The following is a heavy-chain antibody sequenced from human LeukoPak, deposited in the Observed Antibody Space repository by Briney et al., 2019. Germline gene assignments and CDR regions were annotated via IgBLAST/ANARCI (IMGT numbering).Heavy chain of an antibody. D-gene: IGHD2-2*01. CDR1: GGSFSGYY. J-gene: IGHJ4*02. Sequence: PSEPLSLTCAVSGGSFSGYYWSWIRQPPGKGLEWIGEINHSGSTNYNPSLKSRVTISVDTSKNQFSLKLSSVTAADTAVYYCARGPEDRYCSSTSCSDFDYWGQGTLVTVSS. CDR3: ARGPEDRYCSSTSCSDFDY. V-gene: IGHV4-34*01. CDR2: INHSGST.